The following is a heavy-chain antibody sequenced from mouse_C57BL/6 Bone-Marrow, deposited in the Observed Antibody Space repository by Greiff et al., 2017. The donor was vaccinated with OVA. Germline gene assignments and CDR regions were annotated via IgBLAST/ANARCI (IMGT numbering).Heavy chain of an antibody. J-gene: IGHJ2*01. CDR2: IYPVSGET. CDR1: GYTFTDHI. Sequence: QVQLQQSGAELASPGASVTLSCKASGYTFTDHIMNWVKKRPGQGLAWIGRIYPVSGETNYNQQFRGNATFSVDRSSSTVYMVLNSLTSEDPAVYYCAYGNYFDYWGQGTTLTVSS. CDR3: AYGNYFDY. V-gene: IGHV1-11*01. D-gene: IGHD2-1*01.